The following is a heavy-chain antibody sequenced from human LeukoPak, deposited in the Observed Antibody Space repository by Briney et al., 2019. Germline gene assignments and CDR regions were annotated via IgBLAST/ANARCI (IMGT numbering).Heavy chain of an antibody. J-gene: IGHJ4*02. CDR3: AHGRLPSYYDFWSGYFYFDY. D-gene: IGHD3-3*01. V-gene: IGHV2-5*02. CDR2: IYWDDDK. CDR1: GFSLSTSGVG. Sequence: SGPTLVNPTQTLTLTCTFSGFSLSTSGVGVGWTRQPPGKALEWLALIYWDDDKRYSPSLKSRLTITKDTSKNQVVLTMTNMDPVDTATYYCAHGRLPSYYDFWSGYFYFDYWGQGTLVTVSS.